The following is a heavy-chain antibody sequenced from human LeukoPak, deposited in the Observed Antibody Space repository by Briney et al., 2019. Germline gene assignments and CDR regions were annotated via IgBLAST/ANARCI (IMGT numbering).Heavy chain of an antibody. V-gene: IGHV3-23*01. J-gene: IGHJ2*01. CDR2: ISGRDGST. CDR1: GFTFSNYS. CDR3: ARDYRTGPYGSGSYRVYFDL. Sequence: GGSLRLSCAASGFTFSNYSMSWVRQAPGKGLEWVSGISGRDGSTYFADSVKGRFTISRDKSKNTVNVQMNSLRAEDTAVYYCARDYRTGPYGSGSYRVYFDLWGRGTLVTVSS. D-gene: IGHD3-10*01.